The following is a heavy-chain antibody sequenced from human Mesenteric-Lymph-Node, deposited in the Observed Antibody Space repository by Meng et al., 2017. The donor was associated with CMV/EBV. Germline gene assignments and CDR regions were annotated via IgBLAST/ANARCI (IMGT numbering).Heavy chain of an antibody. CDR3: AREYMGRGVDFDY. D-gene: IGHD3-10*01. CDR2: INPNSGGT. Sequence: GESLKISCAASGFTFSSYAMHWVRQAPGQGLEWMGWINPNSGGTNYAQKFQGRVTMTWDTSISTAYMELSTLTSDDTAVYYCAREYMGRGVDFDYWGQGTLVTVSS. J-gene: IGHJ4*02. CDR1: GFTFSSYA. V-gene: IGHV1-2*02.